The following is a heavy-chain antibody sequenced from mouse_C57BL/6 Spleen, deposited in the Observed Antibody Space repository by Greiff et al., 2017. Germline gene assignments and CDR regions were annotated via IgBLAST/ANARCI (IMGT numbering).Heavy chain of an antibody. D-gene: IGHD1-1*01. J-gene: IGHJ2*01. Sequence: QVQLQQPGAELVKPGASVKMSCKASGYTFTSYWITWVKQRPGQGLEWIGDIYPGSGSTNYNEKFKSKATLTVDTSSSTAYMQLSSLTSEDSAVYYCARLSYGSSWFDYWGQGTTLTVSS. CDR1: GYTFTSYW. CDR3: ARLSYGSSWFDY. CDR2: IYPGSGST. V-gene: IGHV1-55*01.